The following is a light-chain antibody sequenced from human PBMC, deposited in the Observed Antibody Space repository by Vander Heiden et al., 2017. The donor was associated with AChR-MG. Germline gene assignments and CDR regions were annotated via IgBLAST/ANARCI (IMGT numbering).Light chain of an antibody. CDR1: QSVSTN. CDR3: QHYNNWPPWT. Sequence: IIMTQSPPTPSVASGERPTLSCRASQSVSTNLAWYQQKPGQAPRLLIYASSTRAAGIPARFSGSGSGTEFTLTISSLQSEDFAVYYCQHYNNWPPWTFGQGTKVEIK. V-gene: IGKV3-15*01. CDR2: ASS. J-gene: IGKJ1*01.